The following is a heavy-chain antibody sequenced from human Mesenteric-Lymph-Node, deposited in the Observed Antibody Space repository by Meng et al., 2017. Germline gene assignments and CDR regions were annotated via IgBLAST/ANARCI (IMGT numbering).Heavy chain of an antibody. CDR3: ASFPPPGKQWLVTDY. D-gene: IGHD6-19*01. Sequence: QASVPRLVEASGPRAPPGAGSGGSSRSSNWWGWVRQPPGKGVEWIGEIYHSGSTNYNPSLKSRVTISVDKSKNQFSLKLSSVTAADTAVYYCASFPPPGKQWLVTDYWGQGTLVTVSS. CDR2: IYHSGST. J-gene: IGHJ4*02. CDR1: GGSSRSSNW. V-gene: IGHV4-4*02.